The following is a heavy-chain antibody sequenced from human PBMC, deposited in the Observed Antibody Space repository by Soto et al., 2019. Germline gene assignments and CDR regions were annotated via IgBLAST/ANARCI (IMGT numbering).Heavy chain of an antibody. J-gene: IGHJ5*02. Sequence: PSETLSLTCAVYGGSFSGYYWSWIRQPPGKGLEWIGEINHSGSTNYNPSLKSRVTISVDTSKNQFSLKLSSVTAADTAVYYCARELNGYCSSTSCYYGWFDPWGQGTLVT. CDR1: GGSFSGYY. CDR3: ARELNGYCSSTSCYYGWFDP. D-gene: IGHD2-2*01. V-gene: IGHV4-34*01. CDR2: INHSGST.